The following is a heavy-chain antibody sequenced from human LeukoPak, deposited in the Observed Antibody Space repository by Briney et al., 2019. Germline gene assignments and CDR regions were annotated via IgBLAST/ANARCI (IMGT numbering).Heavy chain of an antibody. D-gene: IGHD6-6*01. Sequence: GGSLRLSCAASGFTFNTHWMTWVRQAPGKGLVWVSRINSDGSSTSYADSVKGRFTISRDNAKNTLYLQMNSLRAEDTAVYYCAREFEYSSSSFNYYYYGMDVWGQGTTVTVSS. CDR3: AREFEYSSSSFNYYYYGMDV. CDR1: GFTFNTHW. J-gene: IGHJ6*02. V-gene: IGHV3-74*01. CDR2: INSDGSST.